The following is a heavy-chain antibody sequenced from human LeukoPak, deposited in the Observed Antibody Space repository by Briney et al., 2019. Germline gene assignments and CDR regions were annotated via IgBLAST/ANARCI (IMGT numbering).Heavy chain of an antibody. V-gene: IGHV1-2*02. CDR3: ARVVRGQQASNYYYYYYYMDV. Sequence: GASVKVSCKASGYTFTGYYMHWVRQAPGQGLEWMGWINPNSGGTNYAQKFQGRVTMTRDTSISTAYMELSRLRSDDTAVYYCARVVRGQQASNYYYYYYYMDVWGKGTTVTISS. CDR1: GYTFTGYY. J-gene: IGHJ6*03. CDR2: INPNSGGT. D-gene: IGHD3-10*01.